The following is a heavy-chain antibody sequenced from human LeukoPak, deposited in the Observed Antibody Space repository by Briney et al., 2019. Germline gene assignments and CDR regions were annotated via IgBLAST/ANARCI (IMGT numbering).Heavy chain of an antibody. D-gene: IGHD3-10*01. CDR3: ARGGYYGSGNDFRFDP. J-gene: IGHJ5*02. CDR1: GGTFSSYA. V-gene: IGHV1-69*01. Sequence: ASVKVSCKASGGTFSSYAISWVRQAPGQGLEWMGGIIPIFGTANYAQKFQGRVTITADESTSTAYMELSSLRSEDTAVYYCARGGYYGSGNDFRFDPWGQGTLVTVSS. CDR2: IIPIFGTA.